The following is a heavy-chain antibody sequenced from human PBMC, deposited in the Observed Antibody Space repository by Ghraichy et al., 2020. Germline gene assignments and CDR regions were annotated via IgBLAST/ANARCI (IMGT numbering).Heavy chain of an antibody. J-gene: IGHJ6*02. CDR2: INHSGST. V-gene: IGHV4-34*01. D-gene: IGHD6-13*01. CDR1: GGSFSGYY. Sequence: SETLSLTCAVYGGSFSGYYWSWIRQPPGKGLEWIGEINHSGSTNYNPSLKSRVTISVDTSKNQFSLKLSSVTAADTAVYYCSIAAAGYQRGLGMDVWGQGTTVTVSS. CDR3: SIAAAGYQRGLGMDV.